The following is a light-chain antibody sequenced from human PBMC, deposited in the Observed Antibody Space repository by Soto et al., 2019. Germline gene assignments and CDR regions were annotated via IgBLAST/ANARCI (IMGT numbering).Light chain of an antibody. CDR3: QQRSSWPWT. J-gene: IGKJ1*01. V-gene: IGKV3-11*01. CDR2: DAS. Sequence: EILLTQSPATLSLSPGERATLSCRASQSVRSSLAWYQQKLGQAPRLLIYDASTRAPGIPGRFSGSGSGTDFTLTISNLDPEDFAVYYWQQRSSWPWTFGQGAKVEIK. CDR1: QSVRSS.